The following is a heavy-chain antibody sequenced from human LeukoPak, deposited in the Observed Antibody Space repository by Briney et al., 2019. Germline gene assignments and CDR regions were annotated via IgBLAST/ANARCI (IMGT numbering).Heavy chain of an antibody. V-gene: IGHV4-34*01. CDR1: GGSFSDYY. Sequence: SETLSLTCAVYGGSFSDYYWSWIRQPPGKGLEWIGEINHSGDTKYNPSLKSRVTISVDTSKNQFSLKLSSVTAADTAVYYCARGTMVRGVIITSWGQGTLVTVSS. CDR2: INHSGDT. J-gene: IGHJ5*02. D-gene: IGHD3-10*01. CDR3: ARGTMVRGVIITS.